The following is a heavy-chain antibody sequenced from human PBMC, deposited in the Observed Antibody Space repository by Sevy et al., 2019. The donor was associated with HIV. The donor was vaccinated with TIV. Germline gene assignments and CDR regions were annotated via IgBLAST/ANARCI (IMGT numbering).Heavy chain of an antibody. CDR1: GDSVSSNSAA. V-gene: IGHV6-1*01. J-gene: IGHJ4*02. D-gene: IGHD2-2*01. Sequence: SQTLSLTCAISGDSVSSNSAAWNWIRQSPSRGLEWLGRTYYRSKWYNDYAVSVKSRITINPDTSKNQFSLQLNSVTPGDTAVYYCARNPPDCTSTSCHFDFWGQGTLVTVSS. CDR3: ARNPPDCTSTSCHFDF. CDR2: TYYRSKWYN.